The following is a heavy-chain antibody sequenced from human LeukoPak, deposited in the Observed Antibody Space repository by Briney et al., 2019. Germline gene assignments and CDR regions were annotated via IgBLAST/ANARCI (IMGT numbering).Heavy chain of an antibody. V-gene: IGHV1-69*05. CDR1: GGTFSSYA. D-gene: IGHD3-3*01. CDR2: IIPIFGTA. J-gene: IGHJ4*02. Sequence: SVKVSCKASGGTFSSYAISWVRQAPGQGLEWMGRIIPIFGTANYAQKFQGRVTITTDESTSTAYMELSSLRSEDTAVYYCATHYDFWQPFQGGFDYWGQGTLVTVSS. CDR3: ATHYDFWQPFQGGFDY.